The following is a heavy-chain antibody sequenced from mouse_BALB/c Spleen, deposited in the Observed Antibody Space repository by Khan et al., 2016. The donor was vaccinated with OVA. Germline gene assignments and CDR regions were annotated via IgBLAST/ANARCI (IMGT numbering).Heavy chain of an antibody. D-gene: IGHD2-10*02. CDR1: GYSITSDYA. CDR2: ISYSGNT. Sequence: EVQLQESGPGLVKPSQSLSLTCTVTGYSITSDYAWNWIRQFPGNKLEWMGFISYSGNTKYNPSLKSRISVTRDNSKNQFFLHFNSVTTEDTATYYGARVYGGDVDYWGQGTTLTVSS. V-gene: IGHV3-2*02. CDR3: ARVYGGDVDY. J-gene: IGHJ2*01.